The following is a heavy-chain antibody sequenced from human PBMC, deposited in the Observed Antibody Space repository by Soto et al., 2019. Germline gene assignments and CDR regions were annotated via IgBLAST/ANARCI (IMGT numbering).Heavy chain of an antibody. CDR3: AKDRDYDILTGYYLAV. CDR1: GFTFSSYG. CDR2: ISYDGSNK. J-gene: IGHJ6*02. Sequence: GGSLRLSCAASGFTFSSYGMHWVRQAPGKGLEWVEVISYDGSNKYYADSVKGRFTISRDNSKNTLYLQMNSLRAEDTAVYYCAKDRDYDILTGYYLAVWGQGTTVTVSS. D-gene: IGHD3-9*01. V-gene: IGHV3-30*18.